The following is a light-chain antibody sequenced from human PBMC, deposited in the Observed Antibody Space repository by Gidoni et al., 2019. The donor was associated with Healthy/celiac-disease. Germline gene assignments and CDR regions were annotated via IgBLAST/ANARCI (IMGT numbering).Light chain of an antibody. CDR1: QSVSSSY. CDR2: GAS. J-gene: IGKJ3*01. V-gene: IGKV3-20*01. Sequence: EIVLPPYPCTPSLSPGGRATLSCRGSQSVSSSYVAWYQQKPGQVPRLLIYGASSMDTGIPDRFSGSGSGTDFTLTISRLEPEDFAVYYCQQYGSTQVTFGPGTKVDIK. CDR3: QQYGSTQVT.